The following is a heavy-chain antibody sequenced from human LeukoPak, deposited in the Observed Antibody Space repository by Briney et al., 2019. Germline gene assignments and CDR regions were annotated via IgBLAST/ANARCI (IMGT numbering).Heavy chain of an antibody. V-gene: IGHV3-30-3*01. CDR2: ISYGGSNK. J-gene: IGHJ5*02. CDR3: ARGGQGYDLDWFDP. Sequence: GRSLRLSCSASGFTFNTYAMHWVRQAPGKGLEWGTIISYGGSNKYYADPVKRRSTTSNDNTKNTLYLQMNSMRADDTAVYYGARGGQGYDLDWFDPWGQGTLVTVSS. D-gene: IGHD3-3*01. CDR1: GFTFNTYA.